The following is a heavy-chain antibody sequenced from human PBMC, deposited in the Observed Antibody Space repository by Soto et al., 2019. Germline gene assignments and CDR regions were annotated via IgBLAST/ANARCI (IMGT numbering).Heavy chain of an antibody. J-gene: IGHJ5*02. CDR3: ARGGRDAYDWFDP. V-gene: IGHV3-7*01. CDR2: IKQDGSEK. CDR1: GFTFSDYW. D-gene: IGHD3-16*01. Sequence: EAQLVESGGGLVEPGGSLRVSCAVSGFTFSDYWMSWVRQAPGKGLEWVAKIKQDGSEKDYVDSVKGRFTISRDNANKSLYLHTYSLRVEDTAMYYCARGGRDAYDWFDPWGQGTLVTVSS.